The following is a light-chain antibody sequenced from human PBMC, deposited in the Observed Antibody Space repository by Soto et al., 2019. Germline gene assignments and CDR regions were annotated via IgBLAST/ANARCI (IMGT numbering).Light chain of an antibody. Sequence: DIQMTQSPSTLSASVGDRVTVTCRASQTIGSWLAWYQQKPGRAPKLLIFDASSLESGVPSRFSGNGSGTEFTLTISGLQPDDFASDYCQRYNSYSGMCGQGLKVDIK. CDR2: DAS. CDR3: QRYNSYSGM. J-gene: IGKJ1*01. CDR1: QTIGSW. V-gene: IGKV1-5*01.